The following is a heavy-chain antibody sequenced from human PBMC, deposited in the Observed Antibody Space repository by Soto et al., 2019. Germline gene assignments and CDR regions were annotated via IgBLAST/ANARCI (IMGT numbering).Heavy chain of an antibody. CDR3: ARGPNIAADFDY. CDR2: ISYDGSNK. Sequence: GGSLRLSCAASGFTFSSYAMHWVRQAPGKGLEWVAVISYDGSNKYYADSVKGRFTISRDNSKNTLYLQMNSLRAEDTAVYYCARGPNIAADFDYWGQGTLVTVSS. V-gene: IGHV3-30*04. CDR1: GFTFSSYA. J-gene: IGHJ4*02. D-gene: IGHD6-13*01.